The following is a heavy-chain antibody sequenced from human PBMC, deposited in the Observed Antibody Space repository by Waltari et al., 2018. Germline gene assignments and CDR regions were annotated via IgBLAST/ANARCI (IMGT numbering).Heavy chain of an antibody. J-gene: IGHJ4*02. CDR3: AKVAGIAAAEFHFDF. CDR2: ISGPSLPT. V-gene: IGHV3-23*01. CDR1: GFTFVTSA. D-gene: IGHD6-13*01. Sequence: EVQLLESGGGLVQPGGSLRLSCAASGFTFVTSAMTWVRQAPGKALGWVSSISGPSLPTCSADSVKGRFSISRDNSKKTLYLQINGLTADDTAVYYCAKVAGIAAAEFHFDFWGRGTLVTVSS.